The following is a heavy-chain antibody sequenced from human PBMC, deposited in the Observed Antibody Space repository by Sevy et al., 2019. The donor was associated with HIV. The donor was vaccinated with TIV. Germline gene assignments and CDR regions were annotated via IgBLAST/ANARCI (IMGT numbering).Heavy chain of an antibody. Sequence: GVMKISCAASGFTFSTSTMNWVRQAPGKGLEWVSLMTSSGSYILYADSVKGRFTISRDNAKNSVFLQMNSLRVEDTAVYYCVRDGWNYWGQGTLVTVSS. CDR1: GFTFSTST. CDR2: MTSSGSYI. J-gene: IGHJ4*02. D-gene: IGHD2-15*01. V-gene: IGHV3-21*01. CDR3: VRDGWNY.